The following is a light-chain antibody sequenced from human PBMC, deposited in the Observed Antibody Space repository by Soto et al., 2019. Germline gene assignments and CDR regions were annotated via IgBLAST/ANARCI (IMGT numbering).Light chain of an antibody. CDR3: QQYNGYGSWT. J-gene: IGKJ1*01. CDR2: ETS. CDR1: QGISGS. V-gene: IGKV1-5*03. Sequence: DIQMTQSPSTLSASVGDRVTITCRASQGISGSLAWYQQRPGKAPKLLIYETSSLESGVPSRFSGSASGTEFTHTISSLQPEDFAPYYCQQYNGYGSWTFGQGTKVEIK.